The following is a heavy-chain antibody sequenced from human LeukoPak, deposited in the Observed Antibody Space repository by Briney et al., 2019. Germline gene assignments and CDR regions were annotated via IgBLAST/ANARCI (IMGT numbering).Heavy chain of an antibody. D-gene: IGHD6-13*01. CDR1: GFTFSSYW. CDR2: INSDGRRT. J-gene: IGHJ4*02. CDR3: ARESMELVRFDF. V-gene: IGHV3-74*01. Sequence: GSLRLSCAASGFTFSSYWMHWVRQAPGKGLVWVSNINSDGRRTSYADSVKGRFTISRDNAKNTLYLQMNSLRAEDTAVYYCARESMELVRFDFWGQETLVTVSS.